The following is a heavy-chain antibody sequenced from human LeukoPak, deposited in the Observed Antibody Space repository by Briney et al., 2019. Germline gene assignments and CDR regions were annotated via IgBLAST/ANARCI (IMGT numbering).Heavy chain of an antibody. J-gene: IGHJ4*02. CDR1: GFTFSSYT. CDR2: ISSSSSYI. D-gene: IGHD5-18*01. CDR3: ARGEYSYGQDY. Sequence: GGSLRLSCAASGFTFSSYTMNWVRQAPGKGLEWVSSISSSSSYIYHADSVKGRFTISRDNAKNSLYLQMNSLRAEDTAVYYCARGEYSYGQDYWGQGTLVTVSS. V-gene: IGHV3-21*01.